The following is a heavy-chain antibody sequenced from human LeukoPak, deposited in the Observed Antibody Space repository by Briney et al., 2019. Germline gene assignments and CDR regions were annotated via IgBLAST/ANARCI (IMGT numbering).Heavy chain of an antibody. CDR2: IYYSGST. V-gene: IGHV4-39*01. CDR3: ARLSGAIFGVVITLYYFDY. J-gene: IGHJ4*02. D-gene: IGHD3-3*01. CDR1: GGSISSSSYY. Sequence: SETLSLTCTVSGGSISSSSYYWGWIRQPPGKGLEWIGSIYYSGSTYYNPSLKSRVTISVDTSKNQFSLKLISVTAADTAVYYCARLSGAIFGVVITLYYFDYWGQGTLVTVSS.